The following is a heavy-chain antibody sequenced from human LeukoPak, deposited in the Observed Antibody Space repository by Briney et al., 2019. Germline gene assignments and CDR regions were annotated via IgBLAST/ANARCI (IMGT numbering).Heavy chain of an antibody. CDR3: ERHSPYYDFWSGYKYNWFDT. J-gene: IGHJ5*02. CDR1: ARSISSSSYY. D-gene: IGHD3-3*01. V-gene: IGHV4-39*01. CDR2: IYYSGST. Sequence: SETLSLTCTVSARSISSSSYYWGWIRQPPGKGLEWIGSIYYSGSTYYNPSLKSRVTISVDTSKNQFSLKLSSVTAADTAVYYCERHSPYYDFWSGYKYNWFDTWGQGTLVSVSS.